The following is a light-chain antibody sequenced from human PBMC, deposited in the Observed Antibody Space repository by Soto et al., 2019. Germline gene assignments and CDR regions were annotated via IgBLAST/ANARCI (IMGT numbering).Light chain of an antibody. CDR2: DVS. Sequence: QSALTQPASVSGSPGQSIAIPCTGTSSDVGGYNYVTWYQQHPGKAPKLMIYDVSNRPSGVSDRFSGSKSGNTASLTISGLQAEDEGDYYCNSYTSSSTYVFGTGTKVTVL. V-gene: IGLV2-14*03. CDR1: SSDVGGYNY. J-gene: IGLJ1*01. CDR3: NSYTSSSTYV.